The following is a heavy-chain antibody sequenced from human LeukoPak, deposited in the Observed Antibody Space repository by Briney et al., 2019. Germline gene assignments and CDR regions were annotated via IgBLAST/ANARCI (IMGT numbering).Heavy chain of an antibody. Sequence: GGSLRLSCAASGFTFSDYYMSWVRQAPGKGLEWVSVIYSGGSTYYADSVKGRFTISRDNSKNTLYLQMNSLRAEDTAVYYCARVARASYGSGTWGQGTLVTVSS. J-gene: IGHJ5*02. CDR2: IYSGGST. D-gene: IGHD3-10*01. V-gene: IGHV3-66*01. CDR1: GFTFSDYY. CDR3: ARVARASYGSGT.